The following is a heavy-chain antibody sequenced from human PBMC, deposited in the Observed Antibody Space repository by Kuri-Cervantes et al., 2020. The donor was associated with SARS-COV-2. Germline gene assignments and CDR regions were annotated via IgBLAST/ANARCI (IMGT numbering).Heavy chain of an antibody. CDR3: ARDRVVEAFDI. D-gene: IGHD2-15*01. CDR2: ISGSGGST. V-gene: IGHV3-23*01. J-gene: IGHJ3*02. Sequence: GEFLKISCAASGFTFSCYAMSWVRQAPGKGLEWVSAISGSGGSTYYADSVKGRFTISRDNSKNTLYLQMNSLRAEDTAVYYCARDRVVEAFDIWGQGTMVTVSS. CDR1: GFTFSCYA.